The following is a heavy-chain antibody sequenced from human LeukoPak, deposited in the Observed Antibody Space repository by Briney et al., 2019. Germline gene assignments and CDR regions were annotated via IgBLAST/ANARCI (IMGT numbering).Heavy chain of an antibody. CDR1: GFTVSSNY. J-gene: IGHJ3*02. CDR2: IYSGGST. D-gene: IGHD1-26*01. Sequence: AGGSLRLSCAASGFTVSSNYMSWVRQAPGKGLEWISVIYSGGSTYYADSVKGRFTISRDNSKNTLYLQMNSLRAEDTAVYYCARGESGSYCDAFDIWGQGTMVTVSS. V-gene: IGHV3-53*01. CDR3: ARGESGSYCDAFDI.